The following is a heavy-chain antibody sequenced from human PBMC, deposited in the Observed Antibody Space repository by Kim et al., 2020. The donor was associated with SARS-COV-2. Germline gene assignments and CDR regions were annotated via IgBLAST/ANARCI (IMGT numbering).Heavy chain of an antibody. Sequence: YNPSLKSRVTISVDTSKNQFSLKLSSVTAADTAVYYCAREGDGIAAAGDYWGQGTLVTVSS. D-gene: IGHD6-13*01. J-gene: IGHJ4*02. CDR3: AREGDGIAAAGDY. V-gene: IGHV4-39*07.